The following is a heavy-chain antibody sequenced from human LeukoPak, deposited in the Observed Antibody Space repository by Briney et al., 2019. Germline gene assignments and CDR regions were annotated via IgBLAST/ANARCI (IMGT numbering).Heavy chain of an antibody. J-gene: IGHJ4*02. CDR1: GYTFTSYY. V-gene: IGHV1-46*01. Sequence: ASVKVSCKASGYTFTSYYMHWVRQAPGLGLEWMGIINPSGGSTSYAQKFQGRVTMTRDTSTSTVYMELSSLRSEDTAVYYCARDMTTVTTGHYWGQGTLVTVSS. D-gene: IGHD4-17*01. CDR3: ARDMTTVTTGHY. CDR2: INPSGGST.